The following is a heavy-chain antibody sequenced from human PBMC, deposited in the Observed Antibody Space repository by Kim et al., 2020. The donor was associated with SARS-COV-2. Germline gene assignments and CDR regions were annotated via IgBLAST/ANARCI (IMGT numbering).Heavy chain of an antibody. V-gene: IGHV4-59*01. CDR2: LDFSGST. CDR1: GASINNYY. Sequence: SETLSLTCTVSGASINNYYWNWIRQAPGKGLEWMGYLDFSGSTNYNPSLKSRVTISVDTSKTQLSLKLTSVTAADTAIYYCARGGVWLGVYYYYFDVWG. CDR3: ARGGVWLGVYYYYFDV. J-gene: IGHJ6*03. D-gene: IGHD3-10*01.